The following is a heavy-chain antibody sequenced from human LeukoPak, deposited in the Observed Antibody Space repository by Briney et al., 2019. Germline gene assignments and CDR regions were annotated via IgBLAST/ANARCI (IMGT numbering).Heavy chain of an antibody. CDR2: ISGSGGST. Sequence: PGGSLRLSCAASGFTFSSYAMSWVRQAPGKGLEWVSAISGSGGSTYYADSVKGRFTISRDNSKNTVYLQMNSLRVENTAIYYCAKEVDTVMDWANDAFDIWGQGTMVTVSS. CDR3: AKEVDTVMDWANDAFDI. J-gene: IGHJ3*02. V-gene: IGHV3-23*01. CDR1: GFTFSSYA. D-gene: IGHD5-18*01.